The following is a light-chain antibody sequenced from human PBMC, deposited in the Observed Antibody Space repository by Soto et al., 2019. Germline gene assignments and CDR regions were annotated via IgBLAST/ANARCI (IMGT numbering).Light chain of an antibody. V-gene: IGLV2-14*03. J-gene: IGLJ1*01. CDR3: NSYTGTSARDA. Sequence: QSALTQPASVSGSPGQSITISCTGTSSDVGRYNYVSWYQQYPGRAPKLIIFDVTNRPSGVSHRFSGSKSGNTASLTISGLQAEDEADYYCNSYTGTSARDAFGTGTKLTVL. CDR1: SSDVGRYNY. CDR2: DVT.